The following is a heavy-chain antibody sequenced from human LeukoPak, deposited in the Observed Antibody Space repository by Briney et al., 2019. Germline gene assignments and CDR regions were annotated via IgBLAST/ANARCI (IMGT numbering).Heavy chain of an antibody. CDR2: IIPIFGTA. Sequence: ASVKVSCKASGGTFNNYTISWVRQAPGQGLEWMGGIIPIFGTANYAQKFQGRVTITADKSTSTAYMELSSLRSEDTAVYYCARGSSSGNVDYWGQGTLDTVSS. CDR1: GGTFNNYT. V-gene: IGHV1-69*06. CDR3: ARGSSSGNVDY. J-gene: IGHJ4*02. D-gene: IGHD6-6*01.